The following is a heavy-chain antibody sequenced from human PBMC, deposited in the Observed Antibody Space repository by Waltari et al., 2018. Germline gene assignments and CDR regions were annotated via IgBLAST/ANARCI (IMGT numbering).Heavy chain of an antibody. CDR3: AGLGGDTGPHGAFDI. D-gene: IGHD5-18*01. Sequence: QVQLQQWGAGLLKPSETLSLTCAVYGGSFSGYYWSWIRQPPGKGLEWIGELNHSGSTNYNPSLKSRVTISVDTSKNQFSLKLSSVTAADTAVYYCAGLGGDTGPHGAFDIWGQGTMVTVSS. CDR1: GGSFSGYY. CDR2: LNHSGST. J-gene: IGHJ3*02. V-gene: IGHV4-34*01.